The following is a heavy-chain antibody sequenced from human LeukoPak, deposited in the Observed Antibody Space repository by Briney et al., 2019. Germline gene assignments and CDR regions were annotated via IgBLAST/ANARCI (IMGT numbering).Heavy chain of an antibody. CDR2: ISYDGSNK. Sequence: PGGSLRLSCAASGFTFSSYAMHWVRQAPGKGLEWVAVISYDGSNKYYADSVKGRFTISRDNSKNTLYLQMNSLRAEDTAVYYCARGVYGSGSYYPPQFGYWGQGTLVTVSS. CDR3: ARGVYGSGSYYPPQFGY. V-gene: IGHV3-30*04. CDR1: GFTFSSYA. J-gene: IGHJ4*02. D-gene: IGHD3-10*01.